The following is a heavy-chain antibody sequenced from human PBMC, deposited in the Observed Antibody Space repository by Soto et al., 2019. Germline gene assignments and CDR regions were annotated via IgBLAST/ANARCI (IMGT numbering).Heavy chain of an antibody. CDR2: IYYSGST. V-gene: IGHV4-61*01. J-gene: IGHJ4*02. CDR3: ARDGPTFDY. Sequence: SETLSLTCTVSGGSVSSGSYYWSWIRQPPGKGLEWIGYIYYSGSTNYNPSLKSRVTISVDTSKNQFSLKLSSVTAADTAVYYCARDGPTFDYWGQGTLVTVSS. CDR1: GGSVSSGSYY.